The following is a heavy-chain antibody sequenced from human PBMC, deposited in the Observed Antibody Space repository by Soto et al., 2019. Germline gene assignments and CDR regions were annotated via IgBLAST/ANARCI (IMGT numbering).Heavy chain of an antibody. CDR1: GFTFKNYG. D-gene: IGHD3-3*01. V-gene: IGHV3-30*18. Sequence: VHLVESGGGVVQPGRSLRLSCAASGFTFKNYGMHWVRQAPGKGLEWVAVISHDGGTKHYADSVKGRFTIFRDDSKNTVSLQMTSLRPDDTAVYYCGKRITISGYGDYYYYGMDAWCQGTTVIFSS. CDR2: ISHDGGTK. CDR3: GKRITISGYGDYYYYGMDA. J-gene: IGHJ6*02.